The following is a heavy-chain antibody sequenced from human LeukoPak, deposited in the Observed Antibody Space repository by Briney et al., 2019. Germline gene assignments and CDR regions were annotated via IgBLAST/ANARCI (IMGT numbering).Heavy chain of an antibody. V-gene: IGHV4-39*07. CDR1: GGSISSSTYY. Sequence: PSETLSLTCTVSGGSISSSTYYWGWIRQPPGKGLEWIGTIYYSGTTYYNPSLKSRVTISLDTSKSRFSLDLSAVTAADTAVYYCARYLNYSGAFHIWGQGTMVTVPS. J-gene: IGHJ3*02. CDR3: ARYLNYSGAFHI. D-gene: IGHD4-11*01. CDR2: IYYSGTT.